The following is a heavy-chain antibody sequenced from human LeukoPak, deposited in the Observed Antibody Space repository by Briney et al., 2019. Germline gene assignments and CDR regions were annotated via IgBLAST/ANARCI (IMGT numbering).Heavy chain of an antibody. CDR3: AGGQRAGMSHFDY. Sequence: SETLSLTCAVYGGSFSDYYWSWIRQSPGKGLEWIGEIIHGGSATYNPSLKSRVTISADSSKNQFALQLRSVTAADTAFYYCAGGQRAGMSHFDYWGQGTLVTVSS. D-gene: IGHD1-26*01. J-gene: IGHJ4*02. CDR2: IIHGGSA. V-gene: IGHV4-34*01. CDR1: GGSFSDYY.